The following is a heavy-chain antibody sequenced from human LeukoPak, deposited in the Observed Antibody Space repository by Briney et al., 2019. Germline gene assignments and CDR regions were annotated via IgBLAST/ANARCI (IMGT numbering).Heavy chain of an antibody. D-gene: IGHD1-14*01. Sequence: GGSLRLSCAASGFTFSGYYMSWIRQAPGKGLEWVSSIGSSGTYTNYADPVRGRFTISRDNAKNTLYLQMNSLRAEDTAVYYCARDSNLSFDYWGQGTLVTVSS. CDR1: GFTFSGYY. CDR3: ARDSNLSFDY. CDR2: IGSSGTYT. J-gene: IGHJ4*02. V-gene: IGHV3-11*06.